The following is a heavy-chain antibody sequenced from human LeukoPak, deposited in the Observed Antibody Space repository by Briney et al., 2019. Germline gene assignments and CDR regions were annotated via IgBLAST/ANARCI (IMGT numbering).Heavy chain of an antibody. CDR2: MSSGGKYI. V-gene: IGHV3-21*01. J-gene: IGHJ4*02. CDR1: GFIFSTYS. Sequence: GGSLRLSCAASGFIFSTYSMTWVRQAPGKGLEWVSSMSSGGKYIYYADSVRGRFTISRDNAKNSLSLVMKSLRAEHTAVYYGAKDRATGASRLFVVQWGQGTLVTVSS. CDR3: AKDRATGASRLFVVQ. D-gene: IGHD3-3*01.